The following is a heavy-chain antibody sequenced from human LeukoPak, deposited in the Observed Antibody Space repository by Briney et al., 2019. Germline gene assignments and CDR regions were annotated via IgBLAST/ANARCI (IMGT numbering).Heavy chain of an antibody. Sequence: RASETLSLTCVVSGYSTTNGDYWGWIRQSPGKGLEWIGSIYNSASTHYNPSLKSRVTILVDTSKNEFSLKMTSVTAADTAMYYCARNSTSGFFDYWGQGTLATVSS. CDR1: GYSTTNGDY. V-gene: IGHV4-38-2*01. CDR3: ARNSTSGFFDY. J-gene: IGHJ4*02. D-gene: IGHD2/OR15-2a*01. CDR2: IYNSAST.